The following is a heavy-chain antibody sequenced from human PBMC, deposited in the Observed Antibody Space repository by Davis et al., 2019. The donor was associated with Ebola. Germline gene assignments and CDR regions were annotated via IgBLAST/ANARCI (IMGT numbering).Heavy chain of an antibody. J-gene: IGHJ4*02. CDR3: ARELGYCSGSSCYEDRGLFDY. CDR2: IRSSGSYK. Sequence: PGGSLRLSCAASGFTFSSYSMTWVRQTPGKGLEWVSSIRSSGSYKNYADSVKGRFTISRDNAKNSLYLQMNNLRAEDTAVYYCARELGYCSGSSCYEDRGLFDYWGQGTLVTVSS. CDR1: GFTFSSYS. D-gene: IGHD2-15*01. V-gene: IGHV3-21*01.